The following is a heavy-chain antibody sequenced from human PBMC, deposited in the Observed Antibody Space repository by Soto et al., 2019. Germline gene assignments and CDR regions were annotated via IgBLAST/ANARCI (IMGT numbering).Heavy chain of an antibody. D-gene: IGHD3-3*01. CDR2: ISAYNGST. J-gene: IGHJ6*02. V-gene: IGHV1-18*01. CDR3: AGDQGNDFWSDYRGLDHYYYYGMDV. CDR1: GYTFTSYG. Sequence: GPSVKVSCKGSGYTFTSYGISWVRQAPGQGLEWMGWISAYNGSTNYAQKLQGRVTMTTDTSTSTAYMELRSLRSDDTAVYYCAGDQGNDFWSDYRGLDHYYYYGMDVWGQGTTVTVSS.